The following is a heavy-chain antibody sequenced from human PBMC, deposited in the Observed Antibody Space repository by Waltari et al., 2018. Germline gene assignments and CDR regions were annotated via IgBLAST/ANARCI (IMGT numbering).Heavy chain of an antibody. V-gene: IGHV1-3*01. CDR3: ARGSKEVVVILDAFDI. D-gene: IGHD3-22*01. CDR2: INAGNGNT. J-gene: IGHJ3*02. CDR1: GYTFTSYA. Sequence: QVQLVQSGAEVKKPGASVKVSCKASGYTFTSYAMHWVRQAPGQRLEWMGWINAGNGNTKYSQKFQGRVTITRDTSASTAYMELSSLRSEDTAVYYCARGSKEVVVILDAFDIWGQGTMVTVSS.